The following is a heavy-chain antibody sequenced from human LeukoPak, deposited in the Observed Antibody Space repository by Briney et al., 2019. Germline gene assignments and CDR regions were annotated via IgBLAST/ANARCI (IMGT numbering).Heavy chain of an antibody. J-gene: IGHJ4*02. Sequence: GGSLRLSCAASGFTFSSYAMSWVRQAPGKGLEWVSASGSGGSTYYADSVKGRFTISRDNSKNTLYLQMNSLRAEDTAVYYCAKEVVFTYYDILTGYWDYWGQGTLVTVSS. V-gene: IGHV3-23*01. CDR2: SGSGGST. D-gene: IGHD3-9*01. CDR1: GFTFSSYA. CDR3: AKEVVFTYYDILTGYWDY.